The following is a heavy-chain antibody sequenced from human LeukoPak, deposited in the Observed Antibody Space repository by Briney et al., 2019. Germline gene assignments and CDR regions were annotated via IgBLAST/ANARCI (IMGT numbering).Heavy chain of an antibody. CDR1: GYTFTSYG. J-gene: IGHJ5*02. D-gene: IGHD3-9*01. V-gene: IGHV1-18*01. CDR3: ARDTDDILTGYYLKWFDP. Sequence: ASVKVSCKASGYTFTSYGISWVRQAPGQGLEWMGWISPYNGNTNYAQKLQGRVTMTTDTSTSTAYMELRSLRSDDTAVYYCARDTDDILTGYYLKWFDPWGQGTLVTVSS. CDR2: ISPYNGNT.